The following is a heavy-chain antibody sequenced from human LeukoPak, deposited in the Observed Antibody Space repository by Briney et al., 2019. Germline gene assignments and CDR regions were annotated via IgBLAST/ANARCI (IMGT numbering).Heavy chain of an antibody. CDR1: GGTFSSYA. J-gene: IGHJ4*02. CDR2: INPNTGGT. Sequence: ASVKVSCKASGGTFSSYAISWVRQAPGQGLEWMRNINPNTGGTNYPQKFRGRVTMTRDTSITTAYMDLSRLTSDDTAVYYCGREEKGGLFDYWDQGTLVTVSS. V-gene: IGHV1-2*02. D-gene: IGHD2-15*01. CDR3: GREEKGGLFDY.